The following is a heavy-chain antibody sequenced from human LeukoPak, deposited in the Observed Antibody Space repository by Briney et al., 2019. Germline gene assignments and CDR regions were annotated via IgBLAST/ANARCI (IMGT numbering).Heavy chain of an antibody. CDR2: INSDGSST. J-gene: IGHJ4*02. V-gene: IGHV3-74*01. D-gene: IGHD3-10*01. Sequence: HSGGPLRLSCAASGFAFSSYWMHWVRQAPGKGLVWVSRINSDGSSTSYADSVKGRFTISRDNAKNTLYLQMNSLRAEDTAVYYCAREYGSGSYLIFDYWGQGTLVTASS. CDR1: GFAFSSYW. CDR3: AREYGSGSYLIFDY.